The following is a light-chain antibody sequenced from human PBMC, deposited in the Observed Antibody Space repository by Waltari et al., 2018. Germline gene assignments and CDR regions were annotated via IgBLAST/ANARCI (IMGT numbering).Light chain of an antibody. CDR2: YDS. V-gene: IGLV3-21*04. CDR3: AAWDDNLSVV. J-gene: IGLJ2*01. CDR1: NIGSNS. Sequence: SYVVTQSPSVSVAPGETARITCRGDNIGSNSVHLYQQRPGQAPVLVISYDSDRPSGIPERFSGSNSGNTATLTISWVEAEDEGDYYCAAWDDNLSVVFGGVTKLTVL.